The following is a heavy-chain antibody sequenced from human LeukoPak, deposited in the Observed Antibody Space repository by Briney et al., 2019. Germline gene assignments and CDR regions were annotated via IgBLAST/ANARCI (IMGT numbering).Heavy chain of an antibody. D-gene: IGHD2-15*01. CDR2: VSSSGGST. V-gene: IGHV3-64*01. CDR3: ARGGACSGGSCHARYFDY. CDR1: GFTFSSYV. J-gene: IGHJ4*02. Sequence: GGSLRLSCAASGFTFSSYVMHWVRQAPGKGLEFVSSVSSSGGSTYYANSVKGRFTISRDNSKNTLYLQMGSLRAEDMAIYYCARGGACSGGSCHARYFDYWGQGTLVTVSS.